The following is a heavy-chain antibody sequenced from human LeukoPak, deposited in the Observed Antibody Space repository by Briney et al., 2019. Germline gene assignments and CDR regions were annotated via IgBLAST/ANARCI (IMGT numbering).Heavy chain of an antibody. CDR2: ISAYNGNT. Sequence: GASVKVSCKASGYTFTSYGISWVRQAPGQGLEWMGWISAYNGNTNYAQKLQGRVTMTTDTSTSTAYMELRSLRSDDTAVYYCARDWGIVGATTRGPVNWFDPWGQGALVTVFS. J-gene: IGHJ5*02. CDR1: GYTFTSYG. V-gene: IGHV1-18*01. CDR3: ARDWGIVGATTRGPVNWFDP. D-gene: IGHD1-26*01.